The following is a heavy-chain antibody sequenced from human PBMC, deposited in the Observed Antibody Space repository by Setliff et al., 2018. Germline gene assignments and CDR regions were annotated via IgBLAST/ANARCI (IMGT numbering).Heavy chain of an antibody. D-gene: IGHD3-10*01. CDR1: GGTFSSYA. CDR2: IIPILGIA. CDR3: ARHPYYYGSGTYLDNNNRWFDP. Sequence: ASVKVSCKASGGTFSSYAISWVRQAPGQGLEWMGGIIPILGIANYAQKFQGRVTITADESTSTAYMELSSLRASDTAIYYCARHPYYYGSGTYLDNNNRWFDPWGQGTLVTVSS. J-gene: IGHJ5*02. V-gene: IGHV1-69*10.